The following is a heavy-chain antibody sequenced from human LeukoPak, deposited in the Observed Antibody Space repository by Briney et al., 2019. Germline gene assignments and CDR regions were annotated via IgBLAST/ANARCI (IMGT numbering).Heavy chain of an antibody. V-gene: IGHV3-43*01. CDR3: AKDKWLRGYYYYMDV. CDR2: ITWNGDST. J-gene: IGHJ6*03. CDR1: GFTFDDYN. Sequence: SGGSLRLSCAAAGFTFDDYNMHWVRQVPGKGLEWVSLITWNGDSTYYADSVEGRLTISRDNSKNALYLQMNSLRTEDTALYYCAKDKWLRGYYYYMDVWGKGTTVTVSS. D-gene: IGHD5-12*01.